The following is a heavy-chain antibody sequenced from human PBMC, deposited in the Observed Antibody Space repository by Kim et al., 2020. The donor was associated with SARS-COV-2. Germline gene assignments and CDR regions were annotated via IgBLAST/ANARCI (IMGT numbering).Heavy chain of an antibody. D-gene: IGHD2-2*01. Sequence: SETLSLTCTVSGGSISSYYWSWIRQPPGKGLEWIGYIYYSGSTNYNPSLKSRVTISVDTSKNQFSLKLSSVTAADTAVYYCASSVVPAASTFYYYYYYGMDVWGQGTTVTVSS. CDR1: GGSISSYY. CDR3: ASSVVPAASTFYYYYYYGMDV. V-gene: IGHV4-59*13. J-gene: IGHJ6*02. CDR2: IYYSGST.